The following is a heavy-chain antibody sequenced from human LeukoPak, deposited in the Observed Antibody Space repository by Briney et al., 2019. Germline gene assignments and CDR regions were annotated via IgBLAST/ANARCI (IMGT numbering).Heavy chain of an antibody. Sequence: ASVKVSCKASGYTFTSYDINWVRQATGQGLEWMGWMNPNSGNTGYAKKFQGRVTMARNTSISTAYMELSSLRSEDTAVYYCAGISAEQGSDYWGQGTLVTVSS. CDR1: GYTFTSYD. V-gene: IGHV1-8*01. CDR2: MNPNSGNT. CDR3: AGISAEQGSDY. J-gene: IGHJ4*02. D-gene: IGHD6-13*01.